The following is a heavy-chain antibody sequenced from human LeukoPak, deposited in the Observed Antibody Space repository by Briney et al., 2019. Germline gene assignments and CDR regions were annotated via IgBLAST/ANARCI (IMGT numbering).Heavy chain of an antibody. CDR2: ISISGSTM. Sequence: GGSLRLSCAASGFTFSSYSMNWVRQAPGKGLEWVSYISISGSTMYYADSVKGRFTISRDNAKNSLYLQMNSLRAEDTAVYYCARDCSYSSAWGWFDPWGQGTLVTVSS. V-gene: IGHV3-48*04. D-gene: IGHD6-19*01. CDR1: GFTFSSYS. J-gene: IGHJ5*02. CDR3: ARDCSYSSAWGWFDP.